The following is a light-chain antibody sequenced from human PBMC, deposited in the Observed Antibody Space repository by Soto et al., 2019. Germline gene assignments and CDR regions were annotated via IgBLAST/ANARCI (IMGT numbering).Light chain of an antibody. CDR1: SSDVGGYNY. Sequence: QSALTQPAPVSGSPGQSITISCTGTSSDVGGYNYVSWYQQHPGKAPKFMIYDVSNRPSGVSNLFSGSKSGNTASLTISVLQAEDEADYYCSSYTTSNTRQIVFGTGTKVTVL. CDR2: DVS. J-gene: IGLJ1*01. V-gene: IGLV2-14*01. CDR3: SSYTTSNTRQIV.